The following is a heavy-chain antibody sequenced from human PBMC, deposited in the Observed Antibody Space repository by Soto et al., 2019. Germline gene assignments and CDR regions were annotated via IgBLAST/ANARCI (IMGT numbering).Heavy chain of an antibody. CDR3: TTEYNSRQDLNH. V-gene: IGHV3-21*01. J-gene: IGHJ5*02. CDR1: GFTFSTCS. D-gene: IGHD6-6*01. CDR2: ISATGTYT. Sequence: EVQLVESGGGLVEPGGSLRLSCATSGFTFSTCSMNWVRQAPGKGLEWFSSISATGTYTFYADSLKGRFTISRDNARNSLFLQMNILRVEDTALYYCTTEYNSRQDLNHWGQGALVTVSS.